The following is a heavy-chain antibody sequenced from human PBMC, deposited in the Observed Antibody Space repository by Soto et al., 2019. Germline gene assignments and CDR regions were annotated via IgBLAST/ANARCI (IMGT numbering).Heavy chain of an antibody. D-gene: IGHD2-21*02. V-gene: IGHV4-59*01. CDR2: IYDSGTT. Sequence: QVQLQESGPGLEKASETLSLTCTVSGGSMSGYYWSWIRQPPGKGLEWIGFIYDSGTTNYNPSLKGRGTIAIDTAKNQFSLKLTSVTAADTAVYYCARVSHIVVVPAARGAFDLWGQGTMSTVPS. J-gene: IGHJ3*01. CDR1: GGSMSGYY. CDR3: ARVSHIVVVPAARGAFDL.